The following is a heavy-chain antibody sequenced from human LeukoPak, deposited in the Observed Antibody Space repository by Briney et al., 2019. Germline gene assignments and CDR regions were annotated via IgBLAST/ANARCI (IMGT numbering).Heavy chain of an antibody. CDR2: MNPNNGST. D-gene: IGHD6-13*01. CDR3: ARTLVLNDAFDI. Sequence: ASVKVSCKASGYTFTSYDINWVRQATGQGLEWMGWMNPNNGSTGYAQKFQGRVTMTRNTSISTAYMELSSLRSEDTAVYYCARTLVLNDAFDIWGQGKMVTVSS. V-gene: IGHV1-8*01. CDR1: GYTFTSYD. J-gene: IGHJ3*02.